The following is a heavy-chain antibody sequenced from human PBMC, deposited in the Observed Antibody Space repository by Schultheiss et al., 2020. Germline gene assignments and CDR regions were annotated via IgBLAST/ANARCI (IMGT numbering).Heavy chain of an antibody. CDR1: GGSVSSGSYY. D-gene: IGHD5-12*01. CDR3: ARGMNIVATIFDY. V-gene: IGHV4-61*01. CDR2: IYYSGST. J-gene: IGHJ4*02. Sequence: SQTLSLTCNVSGGSVSSGSYYWSWIRQPPGKGLEWIGYIYYSGSTYYNPSLKSRVTISVDTSKNQFSLKLSSVTAADTAVYYCARGMNIVATIFDYWGQGTLVTVSS.